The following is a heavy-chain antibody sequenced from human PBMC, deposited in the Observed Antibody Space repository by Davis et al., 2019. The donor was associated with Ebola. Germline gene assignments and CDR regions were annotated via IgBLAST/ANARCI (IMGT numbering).Heavy chain of an antibody. D-gene: IGHD7-27*01. Sequence: SVKVSCKASGGAFSSYPISWIRQAPGQGLEWMGGIIPIFGTANYAQKFQGRVTITADESTSTAYMELSSLRSEDTAVYYCARGETLWGSLVYYYYGMDVWGQGTTVTASS. V-gene: IGHV1-69*13. J-gene: IGHJ6*02. CDR3: ARGETLWGSLVYYYYGMDV. CDR1: GGAFSSYP. CDR2: IIPIFGTA.